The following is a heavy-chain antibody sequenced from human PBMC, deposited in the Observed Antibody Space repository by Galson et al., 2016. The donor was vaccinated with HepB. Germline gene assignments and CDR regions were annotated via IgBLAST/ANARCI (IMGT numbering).Heavy chain of an antibody. CDR2: ISGSGGST. Sequence: SLRLSCAASGFTFSSYAMSWVRQAPGKGLEWVSAISGSGGSTYYADSVKGRFTISRDNSKKTLYLQMKSLRAEDTAVYYCARVNGGDWWNLHTFDVWGQGAMVTVSS. CDR1: GFTFSSYA. CDR3: ARVNGGDWWNLHTFDV. V-gene: IGHV3-23*01. D-gene: IGHD2-8*02. J-gene: IGHJ3*01.